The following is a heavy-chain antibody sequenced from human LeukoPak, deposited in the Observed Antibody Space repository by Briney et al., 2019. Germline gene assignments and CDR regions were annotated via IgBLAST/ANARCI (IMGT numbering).Heavy chain of an antibody. Sequence: GGSLRLSCEASGFSFDTHWMNWVRQFPPGGLEWVANIKPDGSAEYYLDSVKGRFSISSGNVKNLVYLQLNSLRTEDTAVYYFSGRSGFSSIYWGQGTLVTVSS. CDR1: GFSFDTHW. J-gene: IGHJ4*02. D-gene: IGHD2-2*01. CDR3: SGRSGFSSIY. V-gene: IGHV3-7*01. CDR2: IKPDGSAE.